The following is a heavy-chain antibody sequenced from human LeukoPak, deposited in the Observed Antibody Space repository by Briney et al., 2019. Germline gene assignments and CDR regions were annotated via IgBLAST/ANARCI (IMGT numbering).Heavy chain of an antibody. CDR3: ASEPPTVTTPHDAFDI. V-gene: IGHV3-21*01. D-gene: IGHD4-17*01. CDR1: GFTFSSYS. Sequence: GGSLRLSCAASGFTFSSYSMNWVRQAPGKGLEWVSFISTSSSYIHNADSVKGRFTISRDNAKNSLYLQMNSLRAEDTAVYYCASEPPTVTTPHDAFDIWGQGTMVTVSS. CDR2: ISTSSSYI. J-gene: IGHJ3*02.